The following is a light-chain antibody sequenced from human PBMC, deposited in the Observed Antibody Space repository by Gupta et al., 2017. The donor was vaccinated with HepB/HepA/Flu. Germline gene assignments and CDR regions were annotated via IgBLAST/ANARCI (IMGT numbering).Light chain of an antibody. J-gene: IGKJ1*01. V-gene: IGKV4-1*01. CDR3: QQYYNIPPT. CDR1: QSVFYSSNNKNY. CDR2: WAP. Sequence: DIVMTQSPDSLAVSLGERATINCKSSQSVFYSSNNKNYLTWYQQKPGQPPKLLIYWAPTREFGVPDRFSGSGSGTDFTLTISSLQAEDVAVYYCQQYYNIPPTFGQGTKVEIK.